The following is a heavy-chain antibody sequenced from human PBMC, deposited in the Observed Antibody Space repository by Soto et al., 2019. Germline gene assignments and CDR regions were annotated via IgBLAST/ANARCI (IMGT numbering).Heavy chain of an antibody. CDR3: AREGVSSSWYYYYGMDV. V-gene: IGHV4-59*13. D-gene: IGHD6-13*01. CDR1: GASITSAY. J-gene: IGHJ6*02. Sequence: AETLYLTYTVSGASITSAYMAWIRQPPGKGLEWIGYIYHSGNTYYNPSLNSRVTKSIDRSKNQFSLKLSSVTAADTAVYYCAREGVSSSWYYYYGMDVWGQGTTVTVS. CDR2: IYHSGNT.